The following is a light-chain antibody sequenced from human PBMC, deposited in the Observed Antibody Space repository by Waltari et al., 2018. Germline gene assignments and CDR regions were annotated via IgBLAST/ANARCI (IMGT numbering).Light chain of an antibody. V-gene: IGKV1-5*01. CDR3: QQYNSYWT. CDR2: DAS. Sequence: DIQMTQSPSSLSASVGDRVTINCRASQSISTYLNWYQQKPGKAPKLLIYDASSLESGVPSRFSGSGSGTEFTLTISSLQPDDFATYYCQQYNSYWTFGQGTKVEIK. CDR1: QSISTY. J-gene: IGKJ1*01.